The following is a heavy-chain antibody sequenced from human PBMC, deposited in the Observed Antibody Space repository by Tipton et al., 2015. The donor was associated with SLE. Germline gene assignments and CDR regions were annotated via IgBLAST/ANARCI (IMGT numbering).Heavy chain of an antibody. CDR1: GYTFTNSA. V-gene: IGHV7-4-1*02. D-gene: IGHD1-26*01. Sequence: QLVQSGPEVKKPGASVKVSCKASGYTFTNSAINWVRQAPGQGLEWLGWIDTNTGNPTYAPGFTGRFVFSLDTSVSTTYLQISSLKAEDTAVYYCAKDRESYSGSFDYWGQGTPVTVSS. CDR2: IDTNTGNP. J-gene: IGHJ4*02. CDR3: AKDRESYSGSFDY.